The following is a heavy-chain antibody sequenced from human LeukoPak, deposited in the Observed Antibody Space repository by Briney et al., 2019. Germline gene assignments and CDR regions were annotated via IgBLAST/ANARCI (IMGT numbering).Heavy chain of an antibody. V-gene: IGHV4-34*01. D-gene: IGHD3-10*01. Sequence: SETLSLTCAVYGGSFSGYYWSWIRQPPGKGLQWIGEINHSGSTNYNPSLKSRVTISIDTSKNQWSLKLTSVTAADTAVYYCARGYGSGNYYPKDYWGQGTLVTVSS. CDR3: ARGYGSGNYYPKDY. CDR2: INHSGST. J-gene: IGHJ4*02. CDR1: GGSFSGYY.